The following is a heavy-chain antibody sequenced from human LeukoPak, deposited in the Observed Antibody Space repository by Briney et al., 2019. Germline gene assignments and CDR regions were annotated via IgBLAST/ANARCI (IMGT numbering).Heavy chain of an antibody. D-gene: IGHD6-13*01. CDR2: IYYSVST. CDR3: ARRTPYSSSWYWYFDL. J-gene: IGHJ2*01. CDR1: GGSIISYY. V-gene: IGHV4-59*08. Sequence: PSETLSLTCTLSGGSIISYYWSWIRHPPGKGLEWIGYIYYSVSTNYNPSLKSRVTLSVDTSKNQFTLKLSPVTAADTAVYYCARRTPYSSSWYWYFDLWGHGTLVTVSS.